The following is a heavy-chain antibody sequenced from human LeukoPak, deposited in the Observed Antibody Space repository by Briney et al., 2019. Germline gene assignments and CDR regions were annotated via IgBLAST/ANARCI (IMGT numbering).Heavy chain of an antibody. D-gene: IGHD5-24*01. J-gene: IGHJ4*02. CDR1: GFTFSTYS. CDR2: ISSSSSTI. Sequence: GGSLRLSCAASGFTFSTYSMNWVRQAPGKGLEWVLYISSSSSTIYYADSVKGRFTISRDNARNSLYLQMNSLRAEDTAVYYCARESYGMATATRTYYFDYWGQGTLVTVSS. V-gene: IGHV3-48*01. CDR3: ARESYGMATATRTYYFDY.